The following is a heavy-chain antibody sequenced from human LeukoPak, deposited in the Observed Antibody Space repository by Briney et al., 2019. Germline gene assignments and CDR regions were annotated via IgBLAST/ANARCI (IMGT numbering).Heavy chain of an antibody. CDR1: GFTFSNYG. V-gene: IGHV3-30*18. Sequence: AGGSLRLSCSACGFTFSNYGMHWVRQAPGKGLEWMAVISYDGSNEYYADPVKGRFTISRDNSKNTLYLQMNSLRTEDTAVYYCAKDTYDYDSSGSTYWLDYWGPGTLVTVSS. J-gene: IGHJ4*02. CDR2: ISYDGSNE. CDR3: AKDTYDYDSSGSTYWLDY. D-gene: IGHD3-22*01.